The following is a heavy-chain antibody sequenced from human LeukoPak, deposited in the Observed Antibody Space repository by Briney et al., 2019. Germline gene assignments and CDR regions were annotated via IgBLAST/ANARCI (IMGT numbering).Heavy chain of an antibody. D-gene: IGHD3-9*01. CDR1: GFSFASYE. CDR2: ISSDGRVE. J-gene: IGHJ4*02. V-gene: IGHV3-48*03. Sequence: GGSLRLSCAASGFSFASYEMNWVRQAPGKGLEWVSHISSDGRVETYLGSVRGRFTMSRDNAKDLLVLQMNGLRAEDTAVYYCARDTLNGPFVISLDYWGQGALVTVSS. CDR3: ARDTLNGPFVISLDY.